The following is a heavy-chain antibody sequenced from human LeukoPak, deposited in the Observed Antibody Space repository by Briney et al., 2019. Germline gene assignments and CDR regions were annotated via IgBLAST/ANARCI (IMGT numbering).Heavy chain of an antibody. Sequence: PGGSLRLSCAASVFTFSSYSMHWVRQAPCKGLEWVAVISYDGSNKYYADSVKGRFTISRDNSKNTLYLQMNSLRAEDTAVYYCAGLSLYGWTGFPLDYWGQGTLVTVSS. CDR3: AGLSLYGWTGFPLDY. J-gene: IGHJ4*02. CDR2: ISYDGSNK. V-gene: IGHV3-30-3*01. CDR1: VFTFSSYS. D-gene: IGHD6-19*01.